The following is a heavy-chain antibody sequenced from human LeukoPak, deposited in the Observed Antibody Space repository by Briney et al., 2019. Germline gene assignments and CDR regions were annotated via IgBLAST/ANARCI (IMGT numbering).Heavy chain of an antibody. V-gene: IGHV1-46*01. Sequence: ASVKVSCKASGYTFTSYSIHWVRQAPGQGLEWMGIINPSGGTTTYTQKFQGRVTMTRDMSTSTVYMELRSLRSDDTAVYYCAREMAVAGSGVIDSWGQGTLVTVSS. CDR1: GYTFTSYS. CDR3: AREMAVAGSGVIDS. D-gene: IGHD6-19*01. CDR2: INPSGGTT. J-gene: IGHJ4*02.